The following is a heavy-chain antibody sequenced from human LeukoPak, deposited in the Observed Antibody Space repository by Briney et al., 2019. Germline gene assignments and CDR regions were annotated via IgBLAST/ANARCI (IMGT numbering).Heavy chain of an antibody. V-gene: IGHV3-21*01. Sequence: SGGSLRLSCAASGFTFSSYSMNWVRQAPGKGLEWVSSISSSSSYIYYADSVKGRFTISRDNAKNSLYLQMNSLRAEDTAVYYCARDWFVEMATNWGQGTLVTVSS. CDR2: ISSSSSYI. CDR1: GFTFSSYS. J-gene: IGHJ4*02. CDR3: ARDWFVEMATN. D-gene: IGHD5-24*01.